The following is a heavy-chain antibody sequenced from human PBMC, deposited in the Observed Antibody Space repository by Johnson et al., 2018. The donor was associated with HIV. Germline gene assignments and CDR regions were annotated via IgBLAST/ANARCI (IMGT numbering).Heavy chain of an antibody. D-gene: IGHD3-16*01. CDR2: IYSGDTT. CDR3: VRRANVGTSVWGDFDR. Sequence: EQLVESGGGLVQPGGSLRLSCAASGFTVSSNYMSWVRQAPGKGLEWVSVIYSGDTTYYADSVKDRFTISRDNSKNTLHLQMNGLRAEDTAVYYCVRRANVGTSVWGDFDRWGQGTMATVSS. V-gene: IGHV3-66*01. CDR1: GFTVSSNY. J-gene: IGHJ3*01.